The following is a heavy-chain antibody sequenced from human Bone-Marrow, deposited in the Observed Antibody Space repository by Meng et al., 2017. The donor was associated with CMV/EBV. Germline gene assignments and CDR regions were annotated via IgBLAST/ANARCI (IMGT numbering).Heavy chain of an antibody. CDR1: GFTFDDYA. V-gene: IGHV3-9*01. CDR3: AKGRYSSLYYFDY. CDR2: ISWNSGSI. D-gene: IGHD6-13*01. Sequence: SLRLSCAASGFTFDDYAMHWVRQAPGKGLEWVSGISWNSGSIGYADSVKGRFTISRDNAKNSLYLQMNSLRAEDTALYYCAKGRYSSLYYFDYWGQGTLVTVSS. J-gene: IGHJ4*02.